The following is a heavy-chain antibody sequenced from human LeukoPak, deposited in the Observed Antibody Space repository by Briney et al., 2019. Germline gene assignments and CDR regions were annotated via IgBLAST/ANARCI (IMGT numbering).Heavy chain of an antibody. CDR3: ASFMTTVSINDY. J-gene: IGHJ4*02. CDR2: ITSSSNYM. V-gene: IGHV3-21*01. Sequence: GGSLRLSCAASGFTFNTYSMNWVRQAPGKGLEWVSSITSSSNYMYYADSVRGRFTISRDNAKNSLYLQTNSLRAEDTAVYYCASFMTTVSINDYWGQGTLVTVSS. D-gene: IGHD4-17*01. CDR1: GFTFNTYS.